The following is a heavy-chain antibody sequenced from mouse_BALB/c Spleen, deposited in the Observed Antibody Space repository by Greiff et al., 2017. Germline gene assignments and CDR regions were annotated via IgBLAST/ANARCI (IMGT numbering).Heavy chain of an antibody. D-gene: IGHD1-3*01. CDR1: GYTFTSYY. V-gene: IGHV1S56*01. Sequence: LQQSGPELVKPGASVRISCKASGYTFTSYYIHWVKQRPGQGLEWIGWIYPGNVNTKYNEKFKGKATLTADKSSSTAYMQLSSLTSEDSAVYFCARESETTWFAYWGQGTLVTVSA. J-gene: IGHJ3*01. CDR3: ARESETTWFAY. CDR2: IYPGNVNT.